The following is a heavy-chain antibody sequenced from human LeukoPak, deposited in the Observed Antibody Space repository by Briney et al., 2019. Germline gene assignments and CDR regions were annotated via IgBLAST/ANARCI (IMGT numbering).Heavy chain of an antibody. Sequence: GGSLRLSCAASGFTFSSYWMNWVRQAPGKGLEWVANIKKDGSERYYVGAVQGRFTIYRDNTKKSLYLQMNTLRAEDTAVYYCARDLAGPPQEAFDIWGQGTMVTVSS. J-gene: IGHJ3*02. CDR2: IKKDGSER. CDR3: ARDLAGPPQEAFDI. CDR1: GFTFSSYW. V-gene: IGHV3-7*01.